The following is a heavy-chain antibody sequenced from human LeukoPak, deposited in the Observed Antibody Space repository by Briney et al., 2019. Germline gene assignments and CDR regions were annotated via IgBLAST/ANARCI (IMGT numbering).Heavy chain of an antibody. CDR2: IRSKAYGGTT. J-gene: IGHJ4*02. CDR3: TRVDGIAAAFDY. D-gene: IGHD6-13*01. Sequence: PGGSLRLSCAASGFTFSHAWMTWVRQAPGKGLEWVGFIRSKAYGGTTEYAASVKGRFTISRDDSKSIAYLQMNSLKTEDTAVYYCTRVDGIAAAFDYWGQGTLVTVSS. V-gene: IGHV3-49*04. CDR1: GFTFSHAW.